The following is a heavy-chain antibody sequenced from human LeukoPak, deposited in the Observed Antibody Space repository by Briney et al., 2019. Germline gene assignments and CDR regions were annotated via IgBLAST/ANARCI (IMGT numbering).Heavy chain of an antibody. V-gene: IGHV4-61*02. D-gene: IGHD3-10*01. J-gene: IGHJ5*02. CDR3: ERDRLGITMVRGVRWSWFDP. CDR2: IYTSGST. CDR1: GGSISSGSYY. Sequence: PSQTLSLTCPVSGGSISSGSYYWSWIRQPAGKGLEWIGRIYTSGSTNYNPSLKSRVTISVDTSNNQFSLKLSSVTAADTAVYYCERDRLGITMVRGVRWSWFDPWGQGTLVTVSS.